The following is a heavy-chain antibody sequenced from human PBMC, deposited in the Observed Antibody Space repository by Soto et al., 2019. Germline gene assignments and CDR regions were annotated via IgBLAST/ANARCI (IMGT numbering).Heavy chain of an antibody. CDR1: GVSFNNNG. Sequence: QVQLVQPGAEVKKPGSSVKVSCKTSGVSFNNNGIGWVRQAPGHGLEWMGGVSPPFRTSNYARKFQGRISITADASTGTVNMELSSLTPEDTAQYYCARVLYYGSGSYSPYGMDVWGQGTTVTVSS. D-gene: IGHD3-10*01. V-gene: IGHV1-69*01. J-gene: IGHJ6*02. CDR2: VSPPFRTS. CDR3: ARVLYYGSGSYSPYGMDV.